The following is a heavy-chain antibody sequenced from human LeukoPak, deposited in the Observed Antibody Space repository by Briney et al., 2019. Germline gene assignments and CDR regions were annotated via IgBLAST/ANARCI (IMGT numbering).Heavy chain of an antibody. J-gene: IGHJ5*02. V-gene: IGHV4-38-2*01. CDR3: ARGGSGWYEGYNWFDP. Sequence: SETLSLTCAVSGYSISSGYYWGWIRQPPGKGLEWIGSIYHSGSTYYNPSLKSRVTISVDTSKNQFSLKLSSVTAADTAVYYCARGGSGWYEGYNWFDPWGQGTLVTVSS. CDR2: IYHSGST. D-gene: IGHD6-19*01. CDR1: GYSISSGYY.